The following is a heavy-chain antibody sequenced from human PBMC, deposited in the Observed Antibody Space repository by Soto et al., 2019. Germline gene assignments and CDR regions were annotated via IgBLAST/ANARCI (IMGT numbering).Heavy chain of an antibody. V-gene: IGHV4-30-2*01. D-gene: IGHD3-22*01. CDR1: GGSISSGGYS. Sequence: LSLTCAVSGGSISSGGYSWSWVRQPPGKGLEWIGYIYHSGNTYYNPSLKSRVTISVGRSKNQFSLKLSSVTAADTAVYYCARCCYYDSSGYYYPNWFDPWGQGTLVTVSS. CDR3: ARCCYYDSSGYYYPNWFDP. CDR2: IYHSGNT. J-gene: IGHJ5*02.